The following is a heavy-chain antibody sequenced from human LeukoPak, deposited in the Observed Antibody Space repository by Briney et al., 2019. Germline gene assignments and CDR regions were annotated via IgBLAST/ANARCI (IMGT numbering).Heavy chain of an antibody. CDR1: GFHYSILW. D-gene: IGHD3-3*01. Sequence: PGGPVTLSCAVCGFHYSILWMSWARQAPGKGLEWVANIKQDGSEINYVDSMKGRFTIARDNAKNSLYLQMNSPRAEDTAVYYCARGTKDYDFWSGYYYGMDVGGQGTGVTVS. J-gene: IGHJ6*02. CDR2: IKQDGSEI. CDR3: ARGTKDYDFWSGYYYGMDV. V-gene: IGHV3-7*05.